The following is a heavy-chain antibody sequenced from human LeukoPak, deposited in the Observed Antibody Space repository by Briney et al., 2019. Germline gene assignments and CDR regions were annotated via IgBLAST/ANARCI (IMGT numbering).Heavy chain of an antibody. V-gene: IGHV3-21*01. Sequence: GGSLRLSCAASGFTFSSCGFNWVRQAPGKGLQRVSSIGPTGTDRYYADSVRGRFTISRDNAKNSMYLQMDSLRDEDTAVYYCATETIGRHYDYWGQGTLLTVSS. CDR2: IGPTGTDR. CDR1: GFTFSSCG. CDR3: ATETIGRHYDY. D-gene: IGHD1-14*01. J-gene: IGHJ4*02.